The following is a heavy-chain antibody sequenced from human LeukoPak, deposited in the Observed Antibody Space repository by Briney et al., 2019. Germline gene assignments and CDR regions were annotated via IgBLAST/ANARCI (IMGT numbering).Heavy chain of an antibody. CDR3: AKDSLWFGEFPLPPNFDY. CDR1: GFTFNRYG. V-gene: IGHV3-30*18. D-gene: IGHD3-10*01. Sequence: PGRSLRLSCAASGFTFNRYGMHWVRQAPGKGLEWVAVISFDGKVSYYADSVKGRFTISRDNAKNSLYLQMNSLRAEDTALYYCAKDSLWFGEFPLPPNFDYWGQGTLVTVSS. CDR2: ISFDGKVS. J-gene: IGHJ4*02.